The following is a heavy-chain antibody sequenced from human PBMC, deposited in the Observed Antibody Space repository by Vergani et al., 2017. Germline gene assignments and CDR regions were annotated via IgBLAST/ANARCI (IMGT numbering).Heavy chain of an antibody. V-gene: IGHV1-8*01. CDR3: AREGRGEWEARAGHYYYYYMDV. J-gene: IGHJ6*03. Sequence: QVQLVQSGAEVKKPGASVKVSCKASGYTFTSYDINWVRQATGQGLEWMGWMNPNSGNTGYAQKFQGRVTMTRNTSISTAYMELSSLRSEDTAEYYCAREGRGEWEARAGHYYYYYMDVWGKGTTVTVSS. CDR2: MNPNSGNT. D-gene: IGHD3-10*01. CDR1: GYTFTSYD.